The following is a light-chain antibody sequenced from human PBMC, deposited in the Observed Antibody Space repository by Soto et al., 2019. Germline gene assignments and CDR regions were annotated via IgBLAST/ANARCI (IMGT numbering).Light chain of an antibody. J-gene: IGKJ1*01. CDR3: QQYNNGWT. CDR1: QSVSNN. CDR2: GAS. Sequence: EIVMTQSPATLSVSPGERATLSCRASQSVSNNLAWYQKKPGQAPRLLIYGASTRATGIPARFSGSGSGTEFTLTVSSLQSEVFAVYYCQQYNNGWTFGQGTRVVVK. V-gene: IGKV3-15*01.